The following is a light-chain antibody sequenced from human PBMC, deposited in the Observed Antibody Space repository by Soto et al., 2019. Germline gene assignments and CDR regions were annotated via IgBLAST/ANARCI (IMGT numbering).Light chain of an antibody. V-gene: IGKV4-1*01. J-gene: IGKJ1*01. CDR1: QNVFDSSIHKHY. Sequence: DIVMTQSPDSLAVSLGERATLKCKSSQNVFDSSIHKHYVAWYQQKPVQPPKVLIYWASTRHSGVPDRFSGRGYGTDFPLTIGSLQAEDVAVYSCQQYFINPTVGQGTKMDI. CDR2: WAS. CDR3: QQYFINPT.